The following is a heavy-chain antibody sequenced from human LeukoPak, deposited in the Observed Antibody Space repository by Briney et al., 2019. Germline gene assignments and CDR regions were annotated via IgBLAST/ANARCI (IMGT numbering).Heavy chain of an antibody. Sequence: ASVKVSCKVSGYTLTELSMHRVRQAPGKGLEWMGGFDPEDGETIYAQKFQGRVTMTEDTSTDTAYMELSSLRSEATAVYYCASTNDGGVQPFDYWGQGTLVTVSS. CDR3: ASTNDGGVQPFDY. CDR2: FDPEDGET. J-gene: IGHJ4*02. D-gene: IGHD1-1*01. CDR1: GYTLTELS. V-gene: IGHV1-24*01.